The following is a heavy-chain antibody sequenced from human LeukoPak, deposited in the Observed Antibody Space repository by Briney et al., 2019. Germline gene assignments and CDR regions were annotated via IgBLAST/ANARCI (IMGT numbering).Heavy chain of an antibody. J-gene: IGHJ4*02. Sequence: ASVTVSCKASGYTFTGYYMHWVRQAPGQGLEWMGWINPNSGGTNYAQKFQGRVTMTRDTSISTAYMELSRLRSDDTAVYYCARGRTYYDSSGPVVYWGQGTLVTVSS. V-gene: IGHV1-2*02. D-gene: IGHD3-22*01. CDR2: INPNSGGT. CDR3: ARGRTYYDSSGPVVY. CDR1: GYTFTGYY.